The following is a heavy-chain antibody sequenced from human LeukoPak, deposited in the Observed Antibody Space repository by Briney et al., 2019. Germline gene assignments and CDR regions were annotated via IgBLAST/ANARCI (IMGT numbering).Heavy chain of an antibody. D-gene: IGHD4-17*01. J-gene: IGHJ4*02. V-gene: IGHV3-23*01. CDR3: VRTSKYGDSGY. Sequence: GSPRLSCAASGFTFNNYGMSWVRQAPGKGLEWVSTISGSGGDTYYADSLKGRFTISRDNSKNTLYLQMNSLRAEDTAVYYCVRTSKYGDSGYWGQGTLVTVSS. CDR2: ISGSGGDT. CDR1: GFTFNNYG.